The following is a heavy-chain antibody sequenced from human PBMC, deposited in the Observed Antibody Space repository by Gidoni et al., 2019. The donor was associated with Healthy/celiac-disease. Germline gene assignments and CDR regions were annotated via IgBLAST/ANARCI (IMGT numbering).Heavy chain of an antibody. CDR3: AGGARDHQSFDY. CDR1: GGSISSGGYY. Sequence: QVQLQESGPGLVKPSQTLSPTCTVSGGSISSGGYYWSWIRQHPGKGLEWIGYIYYSGSTYYNPSLKSRVTISVDTSKNQFSLKLSSVTAADTAVYYCAGGARDHQSFDYWGQGTLVTVSS. V-gene: IGHV4-31*03. J-gene: IGHJ4*02. CDR2: IYYSGST. D-gene: IGHD3-16*01.